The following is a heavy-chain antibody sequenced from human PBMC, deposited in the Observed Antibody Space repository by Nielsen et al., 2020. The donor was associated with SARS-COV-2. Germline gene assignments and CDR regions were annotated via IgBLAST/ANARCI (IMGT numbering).Heavy chain of an antibody. CDR1: GFTFSSYG. D-gene: IGHD3-9*01. V-gene: IGHV3-30*02. Sequence: GGSLRLSCAASGFTFSSYGMHWVRQAPGKGLERVAVIWYDGSNKYYADSVKGRFTISRDNSKNTLYLQMNSLRAEDTAVYYCAKDEADYDILTGYYNPDYWGQGTLVTVSS. CDR2: IWYDGSNK. J-gene: IGHJ4*02. CDR3: AKDEADYDILTGYYNPDY.